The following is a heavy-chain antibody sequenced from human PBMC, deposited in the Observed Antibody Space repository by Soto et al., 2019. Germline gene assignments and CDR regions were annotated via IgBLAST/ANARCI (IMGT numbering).Heavy chain of an antibody. Sequence: GSLRLSCAASGFTFSNAWMSWVRQAPGKGLEWVGRIKSKTDGGTTDYAAPVKGRFTISRDDSKNTLYLQMNSLKTEDTAVYYCTTSPPCSGGSCRLSDYYYYMDVWGKGTTVTVSS. CDR1: GFTFSNAW. J-gene: IGHJ6*03. V-gene: IGHV3-15*01. D-gene: IGHD2-15*01. CDR2: IKSKTDGGTT. CDR3: TTSPPCSGGSCRLSDYYYYMDV.